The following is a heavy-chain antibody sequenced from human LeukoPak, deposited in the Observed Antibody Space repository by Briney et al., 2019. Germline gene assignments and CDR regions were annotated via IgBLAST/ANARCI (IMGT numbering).Heavy chain of an antibody. CDR3: ARENGYRYDY. J-gene: IGHJ4*02. Sequence: SETLSLTCTVSGGSIRSYYWSWIRQPPGKGLEWIGYIYYSGSTNYNPSLKSRVTMSVDTSKNQFSLKLSSVTAADTALYYCARENGYRYDYWGQGTLVTVSS. CDR2: IYYSGST. D-gene: IGHD5-18*01. V-gene: IGHV4-59*01. CDR1: GGSIRSYY.